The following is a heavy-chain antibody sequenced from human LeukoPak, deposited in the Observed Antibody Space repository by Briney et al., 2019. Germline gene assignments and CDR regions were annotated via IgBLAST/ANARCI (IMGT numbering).Heavy chain of an antibody. V-gene: IGHV3-30*02. CDR1: GFYFSNYA. J-gene: IGHJ4*02. D-gene: IGHD2-15*01. CDR3: TRVRVPSRILLPYFDY. CDR2: IRYDAGNK. Sequence: GGSLRLSCAASGFYFSNYAMHWVRQAPGKGLEWLAYIRYDAGNKYYADSVKGRFTISRDNSQNTVYLQMNSLTAEDTAVYFCTRVRVPSRILLPYFDYWGQGTLVAVSS.